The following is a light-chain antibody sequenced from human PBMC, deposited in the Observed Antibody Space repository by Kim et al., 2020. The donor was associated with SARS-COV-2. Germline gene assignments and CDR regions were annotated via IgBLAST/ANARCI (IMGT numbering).Light chain of an antibody. Sequence: EIVLTQSPGTLSLSPGERATLSCRASQSVRSNFLAWYQQKVGQAPRLLIYGVSTRATGIPDRFSGSGSGTDFTLAISRLEPEDFAVYYCQQYDNSAKYTFGQGTKLDI. CDR2: GVS. CDR1: QSVRSNF. V-gene: IGKV3-20*01. CDR3: QQYDNSAKYT. J-gene: IGKJ2*01.